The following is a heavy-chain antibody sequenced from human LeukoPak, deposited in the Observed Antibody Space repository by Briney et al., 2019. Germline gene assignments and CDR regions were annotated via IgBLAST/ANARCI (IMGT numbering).Heavy chain of an antibody. CDR3: ARGDVYYYDSSGYAPFDY. Sequence: PGGSLRLSCAASGFTFSSYSMNWVRQAPGKGLEWVSSISTTSDYIYSADSVKGRFTISRDNAQNSLYLHMNSLRAEDTAVYYCARGDVYYYDSSGYAPFDYWGQGTLVTVSS. CDR1: GFTFSSYS. CDR2: ISTTSDYI. D-gene: IGHD3-22*01. J-gene: IGHJ4*02. V-gene: IGHV3-21*01.